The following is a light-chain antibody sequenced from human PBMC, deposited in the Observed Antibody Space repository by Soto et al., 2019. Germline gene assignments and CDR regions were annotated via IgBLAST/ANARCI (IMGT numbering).Light chain of an antibody. CDR3: QQYYETPPFT. V-gene: IGKV4-1*01. Sequence: DIVMTQSPDSLAVSLGERATINCKSSHSVLYSSNNKNYLAWYQHKPGQPPKLLIYWASARESGVPDRFSGSGSWTEFTPTNSSLQAEDVAIYYCQQYYETPPFTFGQGTRLEIK. J-gene: IGKJ5*01. CDR1: HSVLYSSNNKNY. CDR2: WAS.